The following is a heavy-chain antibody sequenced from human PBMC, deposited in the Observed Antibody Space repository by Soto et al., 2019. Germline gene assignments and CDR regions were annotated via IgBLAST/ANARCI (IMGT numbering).Heavy chain of an antibody. J-gene: IGHJ6*02. D-gene: IGHD6-6*01. CDR1: GYSFTSYW. CDR2: IDPSDSYT. Sequence: GESLKISCKGSGYSFTSYWISWVRQMPGKGLEWMGRIDPSDSYTNYSPSFQGHVTISADKSISTAYLQWSSLKASDTAMYYCASEVVDGSSSSGAYYYGMDVCGRRTTVAASS. V-gene: IGHV5-10-1*01. CDR3: ASEVVDGSSSSGAYYYGMDV.